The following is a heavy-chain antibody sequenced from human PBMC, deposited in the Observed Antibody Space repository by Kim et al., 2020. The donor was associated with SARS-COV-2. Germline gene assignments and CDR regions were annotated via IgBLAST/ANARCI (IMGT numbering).Heavy chain of an antibody. V-gene: IGHV5-10-1*01. Sequence: GESLKISCKGSGYSFTSYWISWVRQMPGKGLEWMGRIDPSDSYTNYSPSFQGHVTISAYKSISTAYLQWSSLKASDTAMYYCARDTPSIVGADLPGVGGMDVWGQGTTVTVSS. CDR1: GYSFTSYW. D-gene: IGHD1-26*01. CDR2: IDPSDSYT. J-gene: IGHJ6*02. CDR3: ARDTPSIVGADLPGVGGMDV.